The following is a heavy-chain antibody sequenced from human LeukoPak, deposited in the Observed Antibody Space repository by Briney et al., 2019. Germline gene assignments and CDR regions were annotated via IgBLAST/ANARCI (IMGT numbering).Heavy chain of an antibody. V-gene: IGHV3-21*01. CDR3: ARHVVAVGFDY. CDR2: ITSSSSYI. D-gene: IGHD3-22*01. CDR1: GFIFSSYT. J-gene: IGHJ4*02. Sequence: GGSLRLSCAASGFIFSSYTMNWVRQAPGKGLEWVSSITSSSSYIYYADSVKGRFTISRDNAKNSLCLQMSSLRAEDTAVYYCARHVVAVGFDYWGQGTLVTVSS.